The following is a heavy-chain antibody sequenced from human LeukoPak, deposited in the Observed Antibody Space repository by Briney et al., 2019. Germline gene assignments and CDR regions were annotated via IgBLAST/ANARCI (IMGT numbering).Heavy chain of an antibody. Sequence: ASVKVSCKASGYTFTGYYMHWVRQAPGQGLEWMGWINPNGGGTNYAQKFQGRVTMTRDTSISTAYMELSRLRSDDTAVYYCARAGEMATILPFDYWGQGTLVTVSS. V-gene: IGHV1-2*02. D-gene: IGHD5-24*01. CDR3: ARAGEMATILPFDY. CDR1: GYTFTGYY. J-gene: IGHJ4*02. CDR2: INPNGGGT.